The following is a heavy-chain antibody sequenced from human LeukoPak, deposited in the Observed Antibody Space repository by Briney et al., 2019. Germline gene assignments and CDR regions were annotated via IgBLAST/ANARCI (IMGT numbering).Heavy chain of an antibody. Sequence: HPSETLSLTCTISGDSISRGTYNWSWIRRHPGRGLEWIGYIYYSDRTYYNPSLMSRGATSMDTTKNQFSLRLTSMTAADTAVYYCGRGIECTSGSCYGGFDYWGQGNLVIVSS. CDR1: GDSISRGTYN. CDR2: IYYSDRT. J-gene: IGHJ4*02. D-gene: IGHD2-2*01. CDR3: GRGIECTSGSCYGGFDY. V-gene: IGHV4-31*03.